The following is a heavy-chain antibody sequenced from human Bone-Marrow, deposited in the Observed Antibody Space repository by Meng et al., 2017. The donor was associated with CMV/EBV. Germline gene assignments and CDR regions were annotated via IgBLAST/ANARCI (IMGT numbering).Heavy chain of an antibody. Sequence: ASVKVSCKSSGFSFSGYYIHWVRQAPGQGLEWVGWINPNNGGTNSAQKFQGRVTMTRDASITTAHMELSRLQSDDTALYYCARGTVVGIRGVFDYWGEGTRVTGSS. CDR2: INPNNGGT. J-gene: IGHJ4*02. CDR3: ARGTVVGIRGVFDY. D-gene: IGHD3-10*01. CDR1: GFSFSGYY. V-gene: IGHV1-2*02.